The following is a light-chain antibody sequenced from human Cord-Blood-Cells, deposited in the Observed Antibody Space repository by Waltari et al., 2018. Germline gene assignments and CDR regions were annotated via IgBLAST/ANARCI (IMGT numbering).Light chain of an antibody. CDR3: QSADSSGTLYV. CDR2: KDS. V-gene: IGLV3-25*03. J-gene: IGLJ1*01. CDR1: ALPKQY. Sequence: SYELTQPPSVSVSPGQTAGITCSGAALPKQYAYWYQQKPGQAPVLVIYKDSERPSGIPERFSGSSSGTTVTLTISGVQAEDEADYYCQSADSSGTLYVFGTGTKVTVL.